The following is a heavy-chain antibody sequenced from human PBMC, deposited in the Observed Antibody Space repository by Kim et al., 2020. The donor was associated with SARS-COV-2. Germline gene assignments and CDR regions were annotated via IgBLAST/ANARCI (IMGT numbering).Heavy chain of an antibody. CDR2: ISGSGGST. CDR3: AKELVDYAIERENFHGAGPFDY. J-gene: IGHJ4*02. CDR1: GFTFSSYA. V-gene: IGHV3-23*01. D-gene: IGHD4-17*01. Sequence: GGSLRLSCAASGFTFSSYAMSWVRQAPGKGLEWVSAISGSGGSTYYADSVKGRFTISRDNSKNTLYLQMNSLRAEDTAVYYCAKELVDYAIERENFHGAGPFDYWGQGTLVNVSS.